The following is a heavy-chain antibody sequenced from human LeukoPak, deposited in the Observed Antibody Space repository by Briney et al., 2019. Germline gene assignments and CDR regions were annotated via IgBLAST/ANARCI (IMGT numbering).Heavy chain of an antibody. D-gene: IGHD6-13*01. CDR2: IYYSGST. Sequence: SETLSLTCAVYGGSLSGYYWSWIRQPPGKGLEWIGSIYYSGSTYYNPSLKSRVTISLDTSRNQFSLKLSSVTAADTAMYYCARQQLHRTGNYYYYYGMDVWGQGTTVTVSS. J-gene: IGHJ6*02. V-gene: IGHV4-34*01. CDR3: ARQQLHRTGNYYYYYGMDV. CDR1: GGSLSGYY.